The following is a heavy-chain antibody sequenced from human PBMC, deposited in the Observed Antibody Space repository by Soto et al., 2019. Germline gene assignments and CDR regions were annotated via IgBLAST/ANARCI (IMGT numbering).Heavy chain of an antibody. CDR1: GGSINYNSYY. Sequence: SETLSLTCSVSGGSINYNSYYWGWIRQPPGKGLEWVGGIFYTGTTYYNPSLKDRVTISVDTSKNSFSLNLTSVTAADTAVYFCARLVVVAPVANAWGQGTLVTV. V-gene: IGHV4-39*02. CDR3: ARLVVVAPVANA. CDR2: IFYTGTT. D-gene: IGHD2-2*01. J-gene: IGHJ5*02.